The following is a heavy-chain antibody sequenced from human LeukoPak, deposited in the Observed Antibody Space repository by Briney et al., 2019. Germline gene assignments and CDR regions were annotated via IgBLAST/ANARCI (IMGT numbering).Heavy chain of an antibody. J-gene: IGHJ4*02. CDR2: INHSGST. CDR1: GGSFSGYY. CDR3: ARGRRGYDFWSGYYSDY. D-gene: IGHD3-3*01. Sequence: PSESLSLTCAAYGGSFSGYYWSWIRQPPGKGLEWIGEINHSGSTNYNPSLKSRVTISVDTSKNQFSLKLSSVTAADTAVYYCARGRRGYDFWSGYYSDYWGQGTLVTVSS. V-gene: IGHV4-34*01.